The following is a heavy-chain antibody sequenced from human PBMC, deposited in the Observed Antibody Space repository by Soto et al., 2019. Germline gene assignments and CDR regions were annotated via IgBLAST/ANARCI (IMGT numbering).Heavy chain of an antibody. CDR2: ISAYKGNT. V-gene: IGHV1-18*04. J-gene: IGHJ4*02. Sequence: ASVKVSCKASGYTFTSYGISWVRQAPGQGLEWMGWISAYKGNTNYAQKLQGRVTMTTDTSTSTAYMELRSLRSDDTAVYYCARGGSAYYDSSGYYHFDYWGQGTLVTVSS. D-gene: IGHD3-22*01. CDR3: ARGGSAYYDSSGYYHFDY. CDR1: GYTFTSYG.